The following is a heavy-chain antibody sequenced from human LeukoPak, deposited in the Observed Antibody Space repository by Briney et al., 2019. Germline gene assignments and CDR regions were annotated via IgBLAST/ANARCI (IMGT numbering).Heavy chain of an antibody. CDR3: AKRTSGSSWYSSDS. J-gene: IGHJ4*02. CDR2: ISYDGRNE. Sequence: GGSLRLSCTASGVTFSSYGMHWVRQAPGEGLEWVAVISYDGRNEYYADSVRGRFTISRDNSKTTLFLQMNSLRAEDTAVYYCAKRTSGSSWYSSDSWGQGTLVTVSS. D-gene: IGHD6-13*01. V-gene: IGHV3-30*18. CDR1: GVTFSSYG.